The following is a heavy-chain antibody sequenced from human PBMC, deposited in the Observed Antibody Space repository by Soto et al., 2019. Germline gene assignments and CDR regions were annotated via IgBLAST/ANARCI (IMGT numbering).Heavy chain of an antibody. D-gene: IGHD3-10*01. V-gene: IGHV3-30*18. CDR1: GFTFSSYG. Sequence: QVQLVESGGGVVQTGRSLRLSCAASGFTFSSYGMHWVRQAPGKGLEWVAVISYDGSNKYYADSVKGRFTISRDNSKNTLYLQMNSLRAEDTAVYYCAKQLATMVRGVYLDYWGQGTLVTVSS. J-gene: IGHJ4*02. CDR3: AKQLATMVRGVYLDY. CDR2: ISYDGSNK.